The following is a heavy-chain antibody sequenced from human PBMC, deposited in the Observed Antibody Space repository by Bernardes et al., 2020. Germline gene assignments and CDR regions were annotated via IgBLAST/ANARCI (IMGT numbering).Heavy chain of an antibody. CDR2: ISGSGGST. Sequence: GGSLRLSCAASGFSFSRDAMSWVRQAPGKGLEWVSAISGSGGSTYYADSVKGRFTISRDNSKNTLYLQMNSLRAEDTAVYYCAKVPAEYQLLREYFQHWVQVTLVTVSS. D-gene: IGHD2-2*01. CDR1: GFSFSRDA. V-gene: IGHV3-23*01. J-gene: IGHJ1*01. CDR3: AKVPAEYQLLREYFQH.